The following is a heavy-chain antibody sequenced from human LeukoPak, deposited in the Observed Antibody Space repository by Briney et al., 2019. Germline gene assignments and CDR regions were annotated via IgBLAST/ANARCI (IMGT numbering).Heavy chain of an antibody. J-gene: IGHJ4*02. V-gene: IGHV1-18*01. Sequence: ASVKVSCKASGYTFTSYGISWVRQAPGQGLEWMGWISAYNGNTNYAQKLQGRVTMTTDTSTSTAYMELRSLRSDDTAVYYCARHVGSEQRLVPFDYWGQGTLVTVSS. CDR2: ISAYNGNT. D-gene: IGHD6-19*01. CDR1: GYTFTSYG. CDR3: ARHVGSEQRLVPFDY.